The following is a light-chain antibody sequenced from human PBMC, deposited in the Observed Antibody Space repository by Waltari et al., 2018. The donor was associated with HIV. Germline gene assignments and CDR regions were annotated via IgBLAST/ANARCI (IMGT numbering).Light chain of an antibody. CDR1: QTISNS. Sequence: DIQMTQSPSTLSASVGDRVTITCRASQTISNSLAWYQQKPGKAPKLLIYKASSLESGVPSTFSGSGSGTEFTLTISSLQPDDFDTYYCQQYNNYPFTFGPGTKVEIK. V-gene: IGKV1-5*03. CDR3: QQYNNYPFT. CDR2: KAS. J-gene: IGKJ3*01.